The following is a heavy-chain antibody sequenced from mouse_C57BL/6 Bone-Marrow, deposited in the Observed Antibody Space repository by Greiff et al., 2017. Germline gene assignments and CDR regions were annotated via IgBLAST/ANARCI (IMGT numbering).Heavy chain of an antibody. D-gene: IGHD1-1*01. CDR3: ARPFYYFFAY. Sequence: EVMLVESGGGLVKPGGSLKLSCAASGFTFSDSGMHWVRQAPEKGLEWVAYISSGSSTIYYADTVKGRFTISRDNAKNTLFLQMTSLRSEDTAMYYCARPFYYFFAYWGQGTLVTVSA. J-gene: IGHJ3*01. CDR2: ISSGSSTI. V-gene: IGHV5-17*01. CDR1: GFTFSDSG.